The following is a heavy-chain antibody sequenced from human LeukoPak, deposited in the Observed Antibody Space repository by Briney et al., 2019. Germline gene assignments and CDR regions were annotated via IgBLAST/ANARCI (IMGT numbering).Heavy chain of an antibody. Sequence: PGGSLRLSCAASGFTFSSYEMNWVRQAPGKGLEWVSYISSRGSTKYYADSVKGRFTISRDTAKNLLYLQMNSLRAEDTAVYYCARGFCSGGSCYPSPTSWVLYWGQGTLVTVSS. CDR2: ISSRGSTK. CDR1: GFTFSSYE. J-gene: IGHJ4*02. CDR3: ARGFCSGGSCYPSPTSWVLY. D-gene: IGHD2-15*01. V-gene: IGHV3-48*03.